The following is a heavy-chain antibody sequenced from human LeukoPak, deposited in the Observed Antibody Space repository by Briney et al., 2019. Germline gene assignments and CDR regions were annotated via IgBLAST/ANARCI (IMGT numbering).Heavy chain of an antibody. CDR3: ATDNNVNPNWFDP. CDR1: GFTFSSCW. CDR2: IKQDGNEK. V-gene: IGHV3-7*01. D-gene: IGHD1-14*01. J-gene: IGHJ5*02. Sequence: GGSLRLSCAASGFTFSSCWMSWVRQAPGKGLEWVANIKQDGNEKYYVDSVKGRFTISRDNSKNTLYLQMNSLRAEDTAVYYCATDNNVNPNWFDPWGQGTLVTVSS.